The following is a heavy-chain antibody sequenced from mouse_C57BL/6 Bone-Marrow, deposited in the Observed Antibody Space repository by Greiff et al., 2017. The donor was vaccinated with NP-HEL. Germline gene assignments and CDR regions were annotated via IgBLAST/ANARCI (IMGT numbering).Heavy chain of an antibody. J-gene: IGHJ1*03. CDR3: AREGNYYGSDWYFDV. Sequence: VKLQESDAELVKPGASVKISCKVSGYTFTDHTIHWMKQRPEQGLEWIGYIYPRDGSTKYNEKFKGKATLTADKSSSTAYMQLNSLTSEDSAVYFCAREGNYYGSDWYFDVWGTGTTVTVSS. CDR1: GYTFTDHT. CDR2: IYPRDGST. D-gene: IGHD1-1*01. V-gene: IGHV1-78*01.